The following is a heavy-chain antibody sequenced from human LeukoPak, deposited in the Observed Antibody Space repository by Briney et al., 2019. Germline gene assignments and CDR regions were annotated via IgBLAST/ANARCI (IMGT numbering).Heavy chain of an antibody. CDR2: VYYSGNT. J-gene: IGHJ4*02. Sequence: SETLSLTCTVSGGSIINSGYYWGWIRQPPGKGLEWIGSVYYSGNTYYNPSLKSRVTISVDTSKNQFSLKLRSVTAADTAMYYCARQGYADFSSPPFDYWGQGTLVTVSS. V-gene: IGHV4-39*01. D-gene: IGHD4-17*01. CDR1: GGSIINSGYY. CDR3: ARQGYADFSSPPFDY.